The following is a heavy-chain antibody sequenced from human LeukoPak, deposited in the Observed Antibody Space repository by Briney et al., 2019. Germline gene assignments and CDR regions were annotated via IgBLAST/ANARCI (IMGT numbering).Heavy chain of an antibody. D-gene: IGHD1-7*01. CDR2: ISCSGGST. V-gene: IGHV3-23*01. CDR3: AKDRRITGTSGGWFDP. CDR1: GFTFSSYA. Sequence: GGSLRLSCAASGFTFSSYAMSWVRQAPGKGLEWVSAISCSGGSTYYADSVKGRFTISRDNSKNTLYLQMNSLRAEDTAVYYCAKDRRITGTSGGWFDPWGQGTLVTVSS. J-gene: IGHJ5*02.